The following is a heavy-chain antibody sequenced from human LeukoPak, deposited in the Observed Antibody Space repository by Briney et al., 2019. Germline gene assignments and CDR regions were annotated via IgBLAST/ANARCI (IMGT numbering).Heavy chain of an antibody. D-gene: IGHD6-6*01. CDR1: GYTFTGYY. CDR3: ARDGAARIAARPNNWFDP. J-gene: IGHJ5*02. Sequence: GASVKVSCKASGYTFTGYYMHWVRQAPGQGLEWMGWINPNSGGTNYAQKFQGRVTMTRDTSISTAYMELSRLRSDDTAVYYCARDGAARIAARPNNWFDPWGQGTLVTVSS. V-gene: IGHV1-2*02. CDR2: INPNSGGT.